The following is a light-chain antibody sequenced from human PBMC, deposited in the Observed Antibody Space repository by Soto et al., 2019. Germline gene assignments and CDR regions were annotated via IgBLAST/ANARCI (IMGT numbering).Light chain of an antibody. CDR2: DTS. Sequence: EIVLTQSPAILSLSPGERATLSCRASQSVSSHLAWYQQKPGQAPRFLMYDTSNRATGIPARFSGSGSGTDFTLTISSLEPEDFAVYYCQQRVNWPLTFGGGTKVEIK. CDR3: QQRVNWPLT. J-gene: IGKJ4*01. CDR1: QSVSSH. V-gene: IGKV3-11*01.